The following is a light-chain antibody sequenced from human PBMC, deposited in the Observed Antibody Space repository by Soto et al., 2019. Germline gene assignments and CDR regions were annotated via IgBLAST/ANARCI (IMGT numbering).Light chain of an antibody. V-gene: IGKV3-15*01. Sequence: EIVLTQSPATLSVSPGDRATLSCRASQSVGSNLAWYQQRPGQPPRLLIHGASTRATGIPGRFSGSGSGTEFALTISSLQSEDFVVYFCQQYDNWSSGTFGQGTKLEMK. J-gene: IGKJ2*01. CDR3: QQYDNWSSGT. CDR2: GAS. CDR1: QSVGSN.